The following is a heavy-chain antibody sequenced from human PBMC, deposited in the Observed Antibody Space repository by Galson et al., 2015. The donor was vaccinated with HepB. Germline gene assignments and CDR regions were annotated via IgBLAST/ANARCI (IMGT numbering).Heavy chain of an antibody. D-gene: IGHD6-19*01. V-gene: IGHV4-34*01. CDR2: INHSGST. CDR1: GGSFSGYY. J-gene: IGHJ4*02. CDR3: ARRRWLVLPFAFDY. Sequence: SETLSLTCAVYGGSFSGYYWSWIRQPPGKGLEWIGEINHSGSTNYNPSLKSRVTISVDTSKNQFSLKLSSVTAADTAVYYCARRRWLVLPFAFDYWGQGTLVTVSS.